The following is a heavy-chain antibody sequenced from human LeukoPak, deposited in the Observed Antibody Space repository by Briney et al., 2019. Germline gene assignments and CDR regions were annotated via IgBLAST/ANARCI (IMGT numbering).Heavy chain of an antibody. V-gene: IGHV3-30*02. Sequence: GGSLRLSCAASGFTFSSYGMHWVRQAPGKGLEWVAFIRYDGSNKYYADSVKGRFTISRDNSKNTLYLQMNSLRAEDTAVYYCASSSGWYSPFFDYWGQGTLVTVSS. CDR2: IRYDGSNK. CDR3: ASSSGWYSPFFDY. CDR1: GFTFSSYG. D-gene: IGHD6-19*01. J-gene: IGHJ4*02.